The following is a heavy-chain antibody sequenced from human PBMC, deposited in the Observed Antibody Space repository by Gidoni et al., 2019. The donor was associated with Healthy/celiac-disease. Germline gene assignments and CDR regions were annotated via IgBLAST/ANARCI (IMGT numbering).Heavy chain of an antibody. V-gene: IGHV3-23*01. Sequence: EVQLLESGGGLVQRGGSLRLSCVAPGVTFSSYAKGWVRQAPGKGMEWVSAISGSGGSTYYAGSVKGRFTISRDNSKNTLYLQMNSLRAEDTAVYYCAKNRLYYYYGMDVWGQGTTVTVSS. J-gene: IGHJ6*02. CDR2: ISGSGGST. CDR1: GVTFSSYA. CDR3: AKNRLYYYYGMDV.